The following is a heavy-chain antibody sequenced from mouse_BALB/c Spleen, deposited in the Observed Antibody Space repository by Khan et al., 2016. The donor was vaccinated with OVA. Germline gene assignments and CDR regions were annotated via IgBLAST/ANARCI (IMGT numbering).Heavy chain of an antibody. CDR3: NTGDGYSAWFAY. Sequence: VQLKEAGAELVRSGASVKLSCTGSGFNIKDYYMHWVKQRPEQGLEWIGWIDPENGDTEYAPQFQDKATMTVDTSSNPAYLQLSSLTSEDTAVYYCNTGDGYSAWFAYWGQGTLVTVSA. V-gene: IGHV14-4*02. D-gene: IGHD2-3*01. CDR1: GFNIKDYY. CDR2: IDPENGDT. J-gene: IGHJ3*01.